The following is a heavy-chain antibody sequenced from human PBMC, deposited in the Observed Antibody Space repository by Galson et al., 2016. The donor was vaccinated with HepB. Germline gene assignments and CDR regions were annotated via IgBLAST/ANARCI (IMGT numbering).Heavy chain of an antibody. J-gene: IGHJ4*02. V-gene: IGHV1-18*01. CDR1: GYTFNDYG. CDR2: ISAYNGDT. CDR3: ARSLRCITTSCFIDY. D-gene: IGHD2-2*01. Sequence: SVKVSCKASGYTFNDYGINWVRQAPGQGLEWMGWISAYNGDTFYARNFQGRVTMATDTSTSTVYMELRSLRSGDTAVYYCARSLRCITTSCFIDYWGQGTLVTVSS.